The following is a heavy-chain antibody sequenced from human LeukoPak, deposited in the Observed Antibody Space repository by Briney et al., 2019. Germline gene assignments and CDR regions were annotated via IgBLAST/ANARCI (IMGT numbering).Heavy chain of an antibody. CDR1: GGSFSGYY. CDR3: ARDRGWVRAFDI. CDR2: IYYSGST. Sequence: SSETLSLTCAVYGGSFSGYYWSWIRQHPGKGLEWIGYIYYSGSTYYNPSLKSRVTISVDTSKNQFSLKLSSVTAADTAVYYCARDRGWVRAFDIWGQGTMVTVSS. D-gene: IGHD3-10*01. J-gene: IGHJ3*02. V-gene: IGHV4-31*11.